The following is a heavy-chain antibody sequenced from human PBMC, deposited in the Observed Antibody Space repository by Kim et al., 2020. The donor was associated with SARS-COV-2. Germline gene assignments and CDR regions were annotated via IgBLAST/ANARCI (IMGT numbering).Heavy chain of an antibody. Sequence: GGSLRLSCAASGFTFSSYAMNWVRQAPGRGLEWVSAIGGSSGTTSSADSVTGRFAISRDNSKNTLYLQMNSLRVKDTDTSHCAKARDGSYYPADDSWGQG. CDR2: IGGSSGTT. CDR3: AKARDGSYYPADDS. J-gene: IGHJ4*02. V-gene: IGHV3-23*01. CDR1: GFTFSSYA. D-gene: IGHD2-15*01.